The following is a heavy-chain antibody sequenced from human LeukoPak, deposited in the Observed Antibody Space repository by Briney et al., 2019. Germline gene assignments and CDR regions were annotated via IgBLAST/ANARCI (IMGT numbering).Heavy chain of an antibody. CDR3: AKIGRRYDFWTGYEEEVDYMDV. Sequence: PGGSLRLSCAASGFTFSSYWMSWVRQAPGKGLEWVANINQDGSEKYYVDSVKGRFIIFRDNAKNSVYLQMNSLRAEDTAVYYCAKIGRRYDFWTGYEEEVDYMDVWGKGTTVTVSS. CDR2: INQDGSEK. J-gene: IGHJ6*03. V-gene: IGHV3-7*03. D-gene: IGHD3-3*01. CDR1: GFTFSSYW.